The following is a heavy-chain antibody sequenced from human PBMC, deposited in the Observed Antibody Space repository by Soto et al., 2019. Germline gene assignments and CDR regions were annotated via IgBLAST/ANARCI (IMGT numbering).Heavy chain of an antibody. CDR1: GGTLSSFA. CDR2: IIPLWGST. J-gene: IGHJ4*02. V-gene: IGHV1-69*13. CDR3: ARDSSSWYFFDY. D-gene: IGHD6-13*01. Sequence: SVKVSCKASGGTLSSFAISWVRQAPGQGLEWIGGIIPLWGSTSYAQKFQGRVTITADESTNTAYMELNGLRSEDTAVYYCARDSSSWYFFDYWGQGTLVTVSS.